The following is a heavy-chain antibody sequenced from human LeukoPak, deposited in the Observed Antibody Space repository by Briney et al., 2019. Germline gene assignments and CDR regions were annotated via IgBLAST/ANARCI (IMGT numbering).Heavy chain of an antibody. D-gene: IGHD3-22*01. Sequence: GGSLRLSCAASGFTFSSYSMNWVRQAPGKGLEWVSSISSSSSYIYYADSVKGRFTISRDNAKNSLYLQMNSLRAEDTAVYYCARYYDSSGYYLGYYYYYMDVWGKGTTVTVSS. CDR1: GFTFSSYS. CDR3: ARYYDSSGYYLGYYYYYMDV. V-gene: IGHV3-21*01. CDR2: ISSSSSYI. J-gene: IGHJ6*03.